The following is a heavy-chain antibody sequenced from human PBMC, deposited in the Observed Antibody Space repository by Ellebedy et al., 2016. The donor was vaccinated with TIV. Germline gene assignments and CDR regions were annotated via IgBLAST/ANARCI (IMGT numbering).Heavy chain of an antibody. V-gene: IGHV3-48*02. CDR2: ISSSSSTI. Sequence: PGGSLRLSCAASGFTFSSYSMHWVHQSPGKGLEWVSYISSSSSTIYYAESVKGRFTISRDNAKNSLYLQMNSLRDEDTAVYYCAGKGDNYYYYYGMDVWGQGTTVTVSS. CDR3: AGKGDNYYYYYGMDV. CDR1: GFTFSSYS. J-gene: IGHJ6*02. D-gene: IGHD3-16*01.